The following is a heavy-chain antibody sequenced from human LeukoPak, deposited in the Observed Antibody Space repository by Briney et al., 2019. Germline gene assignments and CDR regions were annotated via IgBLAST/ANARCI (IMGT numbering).Heavy chain of an antibody. CDR1: GFTVSSSY. J-gene: IGHJ6*02. Sequence: GGSLRLSCAASGFTVSSSYMSWVRQAPGKGLEWVSVIYSGGSTYYADSVKGRFTISRDNSKNTLYLQMNSLRAEDTAVYYCARDRVGATRYYGMDVWGQGTTVTVSS. V-gene: IGHV3-53*01. D-gene: IGHD1-26*01. CDR2: IYSGGST. CDR3: ARDRVGATRYYGMDV.